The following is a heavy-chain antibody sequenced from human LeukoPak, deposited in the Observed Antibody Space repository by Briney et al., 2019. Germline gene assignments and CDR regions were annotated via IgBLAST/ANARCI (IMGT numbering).Heavy chain of an antibody. V-gene: IGHV4-39*01. Sequence: SETLSLTCTVSGGSISSSSYYWGWIRQPPGKGLEWIGSIYYSGSTYYNPSLKSRVTISVDTSKNQFSLKLSSVTAADTAVYYRASSRDDFWSGYEDYWGQGTLVTVSS. D-gene: IGHD3-3*01. CDR1: GGSISSSSYY. J-gene: IGHJ4*02. CDR2: IYYSGST. CDR3: ASSRDDFWSGYEDY.